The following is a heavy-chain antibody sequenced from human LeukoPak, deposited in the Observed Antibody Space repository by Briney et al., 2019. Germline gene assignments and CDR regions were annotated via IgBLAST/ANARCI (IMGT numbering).Heavy chain of an antibody. V-gene: IGHV3-30-3*01. J-gene: IGHJ4*02. CDR2: ISYDGSIK. D-gene: IGHD5-12*01. CDR1: GFTFSSYA. CDR3: ARETPATTAFDY. Sequence: GGSLRLSCAASGFTFSSYAMHWVRQAPGKGLEWVAVISYDGSIKYYADSVKGRFTISRDNSKNTMYLQMNGLRTEDTAVYFCARETPATTAFDYWGQGTLVTVSS.